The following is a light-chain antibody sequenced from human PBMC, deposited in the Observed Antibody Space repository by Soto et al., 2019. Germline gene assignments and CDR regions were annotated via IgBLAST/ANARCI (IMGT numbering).Light chain of an antibody. CDR3: QQYNLYSWT. V-gene: IGKV1-5*03. Sequence: DIQMTQSPSTLSASVGDRVTITCRASKSISVWLAWYQQKPGKAPNLLIYKASTLQSGVPSRFSGSGSGTEFTLTISSLQPDDFATYYCQQYNLYSWTFGQGTKVEI. CDR2: KAS. J-gene: IGKJ1*01. CDR1: KSISVW.